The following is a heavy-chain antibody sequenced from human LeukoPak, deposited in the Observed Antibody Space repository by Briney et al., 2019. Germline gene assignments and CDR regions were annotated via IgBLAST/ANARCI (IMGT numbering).Heavy chain of an antibody. CDR2: INHSGST. Sequence: SETLSLTCAVYGGSFSGYYWSWIRQPPGKGLEWIGEINHSGSTNYNPSLKSRVTISVDTSKNQFSLKLSSVTAADTAVYYCARVGRGSGYYPGVYFDYWGQGTLVTVSS. CDR3: ARVGRGSGYYPGVYFDY. V-gene: IGHV4-34*01. D-gene: IGHD3-22*01. J-gene: IGHJ4*02. CDR1: GGSFSGYY.